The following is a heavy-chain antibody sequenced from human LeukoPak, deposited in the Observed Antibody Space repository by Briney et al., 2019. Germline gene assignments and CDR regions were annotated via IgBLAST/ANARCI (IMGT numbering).Heavy chain of an antibody. Sequence: GGSLRLSCAASGFTFTTYNMNWVRQAPGKGLEWVSSISGTSRYIYYVDSVKGRFTISRDNAQNSLYLQMNSLTAEDTAVYYCARDGRYSDYDFDYWGLGTLVTVSS. J-gene: IGHJ4*02. D-gene: IGHD6-25*01. CDR2: ISGTSRYI. V-gene: IGHV3-21*01. CDR1: GFTFTTYN. CDR3: ARDGRYSDYDFDY.